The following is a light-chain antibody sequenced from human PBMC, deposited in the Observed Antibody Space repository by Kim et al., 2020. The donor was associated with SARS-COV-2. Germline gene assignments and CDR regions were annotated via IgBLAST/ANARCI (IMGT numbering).Light chain of an antibody. Sequence: DIQMTQSPSSLAASVGDTVTITCRASQSITNYLNWYQQKPGKAPRLLIYAASSLQSGVPSRFSGSTSGTAFTLTISSLQPEDFATYYCQHTYGTSWTFGLGTKVDIK. J-gene: IGKJ1*01. V-gene: IGKV1-39*01. CDR3: QHTYGTSWT. CDR2: AAS. CDR1: QSITNY.